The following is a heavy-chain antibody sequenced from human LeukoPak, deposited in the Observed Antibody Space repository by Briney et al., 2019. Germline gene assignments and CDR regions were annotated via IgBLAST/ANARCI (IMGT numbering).Heavy chain of an antibody. D-gene: IGHD6-6*01. CDR2: IYYSGST. J-gene: IGHJ2*01. Sequence: SETLSLTCTVSGGSISSYYWSWIRQPPGKGLEWIGYIYYSGSTNYNPSLKSRVTISVDRSKNQFSLKLSSVTAADTAVYYCAREVPLVRGWYFDLWGRGTLVTVSS. CDR1: GGSISSYY. CDR3: AREVPLVRGWYFDL. V-gene: IGHV4-59*12.